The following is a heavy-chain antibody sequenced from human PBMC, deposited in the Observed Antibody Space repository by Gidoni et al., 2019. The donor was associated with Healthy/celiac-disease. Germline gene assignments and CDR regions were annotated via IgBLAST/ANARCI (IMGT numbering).Heavy chain of an antibody. CDR3: ARDGDSGSGPGYYYGMDV. D-gene: IGHD5-12*01. CDR2: ISYDGSNK. J-gene: IGHJ6*02. Sequence: QVQLVESGGGVVQPGRSLRLSCAASGFPFSSYAMHWVRQAPGKGLEWVAVISYDGSNKYYADSVKGRFTISRDNSKNTLYLQMNSLRAEDTAVYYCARDGDSGSGPGYYYGMDVWGQGTTVTVSS. CDR1: GFPFSSYA. V-gene: IGHV3-30-3*01.